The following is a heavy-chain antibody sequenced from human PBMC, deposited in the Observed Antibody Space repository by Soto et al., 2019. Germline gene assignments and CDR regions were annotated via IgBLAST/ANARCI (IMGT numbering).Heavy chain of an antibody. CDR1: GGSISSGGYS. V-gene: IGHV4-30-2*01. CDR2: IYHSGST. CDR3: ARVAYCGGDCYRGFDP. Sequence: QLQLQESGSGLVKPSQTLSLTCAVSGGSISSGGYSWSWIRQPPGKGLEWIGYIYHSGSTYYNPSLESRGTISVDRSKNQCSLKLSSVTAADTAVYYCARVAYCGGDCYRGFDPWGQGTLVTVSS. J-gene: IGHJ5*02. D-gene: IGHD2-21*02.